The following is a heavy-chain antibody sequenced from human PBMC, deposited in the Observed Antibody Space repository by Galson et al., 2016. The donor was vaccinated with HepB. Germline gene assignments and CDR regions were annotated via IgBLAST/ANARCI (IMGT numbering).Heavy chain of an antibody. D-gene: IGHD6-19*01. Sequence: SLRLSCAASGFTFSSYGMHWVRQAPGKGLEWVAVIWNDGVNKYYADSVTGRFTISRDNSKNTLYLQMNSLRAEDTAVYYCARDSIAVAETLYFDYWGQGTLVSVSS. V-gene: IGHV3-33*08. J-gene: IGHJ4*02. CDR2: IWNDGVNK. CDR1: GFTFSSYG. CDR3: ARDSIAVAETLYFDY.